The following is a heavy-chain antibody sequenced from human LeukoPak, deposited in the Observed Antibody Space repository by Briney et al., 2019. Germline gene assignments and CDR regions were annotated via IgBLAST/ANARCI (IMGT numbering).Heavy chain of an antibody. V-gene: IGHV3-53*05. CDR3: AKGRSIAVAATSSDY. J-gene: IGHJ4*02. Sequence: PGGSLRLSCAASGFTVSSNYMSWVRQAPGKGLEWVSVIYSGSSTYYADSVKGRFTISRDNSKNTLYLQMNSLRAEDTAVYYCAKGRSIAVAATSSDYWGQGTLVTVSS. CDR2: IYSGSST. D-gene: IGHD6-19*01. CDR1: GFTVSSNY.